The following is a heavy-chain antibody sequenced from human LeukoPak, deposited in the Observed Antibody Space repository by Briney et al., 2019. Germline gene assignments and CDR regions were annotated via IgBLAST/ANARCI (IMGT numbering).Heavy chain of an antibody. Sequence: SETLSLTCAVYGGPFSGYYWSWIRQPPGKGLEWIGEISHSGSTNYNPSLKSRVTISVDTSKNQFSLKLSSVTAADTAVYYCARVVRYFDWLYYFDYWGQGTLVTVSS. V-gene: IGHV4-34*01. J-gene: IGHJ4*02. CDR2: ISHSGST. CDR1: GGPFSGYY. CDR3: ARVVRYFDWLYYFDY. D-gene: IGHD3-9*01.